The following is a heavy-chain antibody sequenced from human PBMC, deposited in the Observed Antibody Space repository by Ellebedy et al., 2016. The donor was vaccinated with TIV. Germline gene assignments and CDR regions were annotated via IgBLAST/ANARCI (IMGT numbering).Heavy chain of an antibody. CDR3: ARGGPLYCKSTGCYYFDY. D-gene: IGHD2-2*01. CDR1: GYTFTGYY. J-gene: IGHJ4*02. V-gene: IGHV1-2*05. Sequence: AASVKVSCKTSGYTFTGYYIHWVRQAPGQGLEWMGRINPHSGGTDYAQKFQGRVTMTRDTSISTAYMELSRLISDDTVVYYCARGGPLYCKSTGCYYFDYWGQGTLVTVSS. CDR2: INPHSGGT.